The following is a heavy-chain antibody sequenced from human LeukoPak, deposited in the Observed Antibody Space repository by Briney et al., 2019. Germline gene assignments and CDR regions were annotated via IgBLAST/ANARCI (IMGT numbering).Heavy chain of an antibody. CDR1: GFTFSGSA. V-gene: IGHV3-73*01. Sequence: GGSLRLSCAASGFTFSGSAMHWVRQASGKGLEWVGRIRSKANSYATAYAASVKGRFTISRDDSKNTAYLQMNSLKTEDTAVYYCASRYSGYDPDAFDIWGQGTMVTVSS. D-gene: IGHD5-12*01. J-gene: IGHJ3*02. CDR3: ASRYSGYDPDAFDI. CDR2: IRSKANSYAT.